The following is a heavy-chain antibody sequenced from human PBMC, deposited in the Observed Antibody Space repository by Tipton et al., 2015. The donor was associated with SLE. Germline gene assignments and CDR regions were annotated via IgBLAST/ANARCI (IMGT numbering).Heavy chain of an antibody. D-gene: IGHD7-27*01. CDR3: SRPWGY. J-gene: IGHJ4*02. CDR1: GGSISSSSYY. CDR2: IYQSGST. V-gene: IGHV4-39*07. Sequence: TLSLTCSVSGGSISSSSYYWGWIRQSPGKGLEWIGNIYQSGSTYYNPSLKSRVAISVDTSRNQFSLKLTSVTAADTAVYYCSRPWGYWGQGTLVTVSS.